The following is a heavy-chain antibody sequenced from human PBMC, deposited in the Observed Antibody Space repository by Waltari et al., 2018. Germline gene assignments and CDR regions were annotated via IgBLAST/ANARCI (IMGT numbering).Heavy chain of an antibody. Sequence: QLQLQESDPGLVKPSETLSLTCTVSGASISSNIDYWAWVRQPPGKGLEWIASISNSGHTYYNPSLKSRVTIFEDMSKNQFSLKLFSVTAADTAVYYCARHDLSSSTSLGPWGQGTLVIVSS. D-gene: IGHD2-2*01. CDR1: GASISSNIDY. CDR2: ISNSGHT. J-gene: IGHJ5*02. V-gene: IGHV4-39*01. CDR3: ARHDLSSSTSLGP.